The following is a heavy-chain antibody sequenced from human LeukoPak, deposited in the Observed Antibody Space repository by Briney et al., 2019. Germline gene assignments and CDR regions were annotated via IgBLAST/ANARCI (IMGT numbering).Heavy chain of an antibody. D-gene: IGHD3-22*01. CDR1: GFTVSSNY. V-gene: IGHV3-66*01. CDR2: IYSGGST. CDR3: ARESPYYYDSSGYSAGAFDI. Sequence: GGSLRLSCAASGFTVSSNYMSWVRQAPGKGLEWVSVIYSGGSTYYADSVKGRFTISKDNSKNTLYLQMNSLRAEDTAVYYCARESPYYYDSSGYSAGAFDIWGQGTMVTVSS. J-gene: IGHJ3*02.